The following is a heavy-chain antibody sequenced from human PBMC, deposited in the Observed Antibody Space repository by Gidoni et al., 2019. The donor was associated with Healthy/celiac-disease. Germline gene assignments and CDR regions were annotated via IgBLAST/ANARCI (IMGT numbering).Heavy chain of an antibody. D-gene: IGHD1-26*01. J-gene: IGHJ3*02. Sequence: EVQLVESGGGLVQPGRSLRLSCAASGFTFDDYAMHWVRQAPGKGLGWVSGISWNSGSIGYADSVKGRFTISRDNAKNSLYLQMNSLRAEDTALYYCAKDNQWELRGGGAFDIWGQGTMVTVSS. CDR1: GFTFDDYA. CDR3: AKDNQWELRGGGAFDI. V-gene: IGHV3-9*01. CDR2: ISWNSGSI.